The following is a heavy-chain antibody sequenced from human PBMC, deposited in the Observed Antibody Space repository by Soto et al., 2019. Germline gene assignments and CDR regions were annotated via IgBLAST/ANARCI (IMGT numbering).Heavy chain of an antibody. J-gene: IGHJ4*02. D-gene: IGHD2-2*01. Sequence: SETLSLTCTVSGDSISNGGFYWSWIRQPPGKGLEWIGHIHYSGSTYYNPSLKSRVTISVDTSKNQFSLRVSSVTTADTAVYFCARARGAISTTSRKYYFASWGQGTLVTVSS. CDR1: GDSISNGGFY. V-gene: IGHV4-31*03. CDR3: ARARGAISTTSRKYYFAS. CDR2: IHYSGST.